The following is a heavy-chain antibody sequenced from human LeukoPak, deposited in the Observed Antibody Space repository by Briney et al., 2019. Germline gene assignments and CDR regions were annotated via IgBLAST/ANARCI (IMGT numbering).Heavy chain of an antibody. D-gene: IGHD3-3*01. CDR3: ARGADFWSGYPGRGWFDP. CDR1: GGSISSSSYY. CDR2: IYYSGST. J-gene: IGHJ5*02. V-gene: IGHV4-39*07. Sequence: SETLSLTCTVSGGSISSSSYYWGWIRQPPGKGLEWIGSIYYSGSTYYNPSLKSRVTISVDTSKNQFSLKLSSVTAADTAVYYCARGADFWSGYPGRGWFDPWGQGTLVTVSS.